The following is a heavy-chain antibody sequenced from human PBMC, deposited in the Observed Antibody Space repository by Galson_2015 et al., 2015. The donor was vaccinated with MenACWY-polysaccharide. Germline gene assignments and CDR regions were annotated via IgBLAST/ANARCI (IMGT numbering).Heavy chain of an antibody. V-gene: IGHV3-23*01. CDR1: GFAVSSRA. J-gene: IGHJ4*02. CDR3: AKDHASFGWPTFDS. CDR2: ITNNAGKT. Sequence: SLRLSCAASGFAVSSRAMSWVRQAPGKEPEWIAAITNNAGKTYYARSVMGRFTISRDSSSNTVSLQMNSLRVEDTALYFCAKDHASFGWPTFDSWGPGTLVTVSS. D-gene: IGHD3-10*01.